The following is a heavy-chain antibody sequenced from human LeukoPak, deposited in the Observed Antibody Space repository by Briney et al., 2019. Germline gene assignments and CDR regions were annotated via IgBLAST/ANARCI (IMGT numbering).Heavy chain of an antibody. CDR3: ARHSDSVTGSIDF. J-gene: IGHJ4*02. V-gene: IGHV4-39*01. D-gene: IGHD2-15*01. CDR2: VYYSGTA. Sequence: SETLSLTCTVSGGSISSSTYYWGWIRQPPGNGLEWIGTVYYSGTAFYNPSLKSRVTFSVDTSKNQFSLKLTSVTATDTAVYFCARHSDSVTGSIDFWGRGTLVTVSS. CDR1: GGSISSSTYY.